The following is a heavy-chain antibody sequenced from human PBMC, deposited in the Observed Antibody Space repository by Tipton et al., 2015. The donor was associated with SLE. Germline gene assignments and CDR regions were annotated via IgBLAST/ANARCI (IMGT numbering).Heavy chain of an antibody. CDR2: IYYSGST. Sequence: TLSLTCTVSGGSISSSSYYWGWIRQPPGKGLEWIGSIYYSGSTYYNPSLKSRVTISVDTSKNQFSLKLSSVTAADTAVYYCARVGAGGFDYWGQGTLVTDSS. D-gene: IGHD3-16*01. CDR1: GGSISSSSYY. V-gene: IGHV4-39*07. J-gene: IGHJ4*02. CDR3: ARVGAGGFDY.